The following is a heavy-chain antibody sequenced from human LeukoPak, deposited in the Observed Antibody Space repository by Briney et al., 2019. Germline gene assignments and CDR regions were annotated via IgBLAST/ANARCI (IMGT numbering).Heavy chain of an antibody. CDR3: ARDGLGGSGAFDI. D-gene: IGHD3-16*01. Sequence: ASAKVSFKASGYTFTGYYIHWVRQAPGQGLEWMGWINPDSGGTNYAQKFQGGVTMTRDTSISTAYMELSRLRSDDTAVYYCARDGLGGSGAFDIWGQGTMVTVSS. J-gene: IGHJ3*02. CDR1: GYTFTGYY. V-gene: IGHV1-2*02. CDR2: INPDSGGT.